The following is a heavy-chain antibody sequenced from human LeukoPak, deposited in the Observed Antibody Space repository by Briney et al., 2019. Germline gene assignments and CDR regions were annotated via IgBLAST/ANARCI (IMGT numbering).Heavy chain of an antibody. CDR2: ISHSGSEK. Sequence: GGSLRLSCAASGFTFSSFSMYWVRQAPGKGLEWVALISHSGSEKYYADSVEGRFTISRDNSRNTLYLQMNSLSVEDTAVYYCARVYLGYSNSFDYWGQGTLVTVSS. D-gene: IGHD6-13*01. CDR3: ARVYLGYSNSFDY. V-gene: IGHV3-30-3*01. J-gene: IGHJ4*02. CDR1: GFTFSSFS.